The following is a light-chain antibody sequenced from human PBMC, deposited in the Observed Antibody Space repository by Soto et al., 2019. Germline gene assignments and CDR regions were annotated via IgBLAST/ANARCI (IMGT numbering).Light chain of an antibody. CDR3: MQGSHWPPIT. Sequence: VMTQPPLSLSVTPGQPASISCKSSHSLLHSDGKTYLSWFRQRPGQSPRRLIYKVSNREAGVPDRFSGSGSGTDFTLKISRVEAEDVGLYYCMQGSHWPPITFGQGTRLEI. CDR1: HSLLHSDGKTY. J-gene: IGKJ5*01. CDR2: KVS. V-gene: IGKV2-30*02.